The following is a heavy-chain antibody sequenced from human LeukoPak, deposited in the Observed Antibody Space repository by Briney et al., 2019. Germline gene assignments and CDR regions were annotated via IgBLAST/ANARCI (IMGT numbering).Heavy chain of an antibody. J-gene: IGHJ4*02. V-gene: IGHV4-39*07. Sequence: PSETLSLTCTVSGASISSSSYYWGWIRQPPGKGLEWIGSIYYSGSTHYNPSLKSRVTMSVDTSKNQFSLKLSSVTAADTAVYYCAREGGGYDPFDYWGQGTLVTVSS. CDR1: GASISSSSYY. CDR3: AREGGGYDPFDY. CDR2: IYYSGST. D-gene: IGHD5-12*01.